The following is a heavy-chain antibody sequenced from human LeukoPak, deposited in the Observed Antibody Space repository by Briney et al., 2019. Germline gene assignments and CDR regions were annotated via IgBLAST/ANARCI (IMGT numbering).Heavy chain of an antibody. CDR3: VKGVGIVGAPEYYYYYGMDV. D-gene: IGHD1-26*01. CDR2: ISSNGDST. V-gene: IGHV3-64D*06. J-gene: IGHJ6*02. CDR1: GSTFSSYA. Sequence: GGSLRLSCSASGSTFSSYAMHWVRQAPGKGLEYVSAISSNGDSTYYADSVKGRFTISRDNSKNTLYLQLSSLRAEDTAVYYCVKGVGIVGAPEYYYYYGMDVWGQGTTVTVSS.